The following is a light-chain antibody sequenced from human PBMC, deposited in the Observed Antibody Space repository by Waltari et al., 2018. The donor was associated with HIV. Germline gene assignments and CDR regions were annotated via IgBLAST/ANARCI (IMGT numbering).Light chain of an antibody. CDR1: SSDVRGYNY. CDR2: EVS. CDR3: SSYTTSSTLV. Sequence: QSALTQPASVSCSPAQSITISCPATSSDVRGYNYFFWYQQHPGTAPKLIIYEVSYRPAGVSNRVSGSKSGNTASLTISGLQAEDEAEYYCSSYTTSSTLVFGGGTKLTVL. J-gene: IGLJ3*02. V-gene: IGLV2-14*01.